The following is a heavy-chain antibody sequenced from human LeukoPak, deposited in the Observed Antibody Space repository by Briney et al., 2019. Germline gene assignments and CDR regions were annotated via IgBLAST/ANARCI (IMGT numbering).Heavy chain of an antibody. CDR2: ISASVGST. CDR1: GFTFSSYA. V-gene: IGHV3-23*01. D-gene: IGHD3-22*01. CDR3: AKDLIQRNYCDTSGYLALDY. J-gene: IGHJ4*02. Sequence: GGSLRLSCAASGFTFSSYAMSWVRQAPGKGLEWVSAISASVGSTYYADSVKGRFTISRDNSKNTLYLQMNSLRAEDTAIYYCAKDLIQRNYCDTSGYLALDYWGQGTLVTASS.